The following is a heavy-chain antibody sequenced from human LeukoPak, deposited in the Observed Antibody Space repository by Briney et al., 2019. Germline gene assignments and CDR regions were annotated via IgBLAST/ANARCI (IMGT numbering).Heavy chain of an antibody. CDR2: IWYDGSNK. J-gene: IGHJ4*02. CDR1: GFTFSSYG. Sequence: PGGSLRLSCAASGFTFSSYGMHWVRQAPGKGLEWGAVIWYDGSNKYYADSVKGRFTISRDNSKNTLYLQMNSLRAEDTAVYYCARGALWFGELLLDSDYFDYWGQGTLVTVSS. D-gene: IGHD3-10*01. CDR3: ARGALWFGELLLDSDYFDY. V-gene: IGHV3-33*01.